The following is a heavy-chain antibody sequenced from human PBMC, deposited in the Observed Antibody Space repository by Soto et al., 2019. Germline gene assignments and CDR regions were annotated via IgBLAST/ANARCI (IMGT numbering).Heavy chain of an antibody. CDR2: ISASGDRT. D-gene: IGHD1-26*01. V-gene: IGHV3-23*01. Sequence: DVQLLESGGGLAQPGGSLGISCLASGFTFSSYAMDWVRQAPGKGLESISSISASGDRTYYTDSVKGRFTISRDNSKNLLYLQMNSLRAEDTAVYYCAKILATSDFYWYGLDVWGQGAAVTVSS. CDR1: GFTFSSYA. CDR3: AKILATSDFYWYGLDV. J-gene: IGHJ6*02.